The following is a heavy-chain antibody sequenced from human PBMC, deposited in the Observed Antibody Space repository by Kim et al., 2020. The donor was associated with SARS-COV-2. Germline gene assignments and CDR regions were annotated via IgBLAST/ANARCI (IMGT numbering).Heavy chain of an antibody. D-gene: IGHD3-10*01. Sequence: SGDSVKGRFTNAREHAKNTLYLQMNSLRAEDTAMYYCAKGTRLWFGELSHWGQGTLVTVSS. V-gene: IGHV3-9*01. J-gene: IGHJ4*02. CDR3: AKGTRLWFGELSH.